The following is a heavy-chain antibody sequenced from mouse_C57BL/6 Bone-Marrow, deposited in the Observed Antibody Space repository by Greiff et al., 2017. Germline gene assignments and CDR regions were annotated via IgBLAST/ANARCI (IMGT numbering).Heavy chain of an antibody. D-gene: IGHD2-2*01. J-gene: IGHJ3*01. CDR2: INSDGSNT. Sequence: DVKLQESEGGLVQPGSSMKLSCTASGFTFSDYYMAWVRQVPEKGLEWVANINSDGSNTYYLDSLKCRFIISRDNAKNILYLQMSSLKSEDTATDYCARDEDGYALAYWGQGTLVTVSA. CDR1: GFTFSDYY. CDR3: ARDEDGYALAY. V-gene: IGHV5-16*01.